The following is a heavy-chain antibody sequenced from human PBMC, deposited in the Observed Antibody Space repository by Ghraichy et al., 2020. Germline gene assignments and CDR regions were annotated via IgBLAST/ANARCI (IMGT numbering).Heavy chain of an antibody. V-gene: IGHV3-43*01. Sequence: LSLTCAASGFNFEDHTMYWVRQVPGKGLEWVSLISGDGGRTYYADSVKGRFTISRDNRRESLFLHMHSLRTEDTALYYCARGPSSTHYDSYYMDVWGKGSTVTVSS. D-gene: IGHD2-2*01. J-gene: IGHJ6*03. CDR3: ARGPSSTHYDSYYMDV. CDR2: ISGDGGRT. CDR1: GFNFEDHT.